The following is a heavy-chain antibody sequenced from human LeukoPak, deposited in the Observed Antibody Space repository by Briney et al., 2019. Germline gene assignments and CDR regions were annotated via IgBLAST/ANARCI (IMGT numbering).Heavy chain of an antibody. CDR1: GASFTRYW. D-gene: IGHD5-18*01. CDR3: ARRRDERGYKDIFDI. CDR2: IYPGDSDT. Sequence: GESLQISCEGSGASFTRYWIGWVRQMPGKGLELMGIIYPGDSDTRYSPSFQDQVTISADKSISTAYLQWSSLKASDTAMYYCARRRDERGYKDIFDIWGQGTMVTVSS. J-gene: IGHJ3*02. V-gene: IGHV5-51*01.